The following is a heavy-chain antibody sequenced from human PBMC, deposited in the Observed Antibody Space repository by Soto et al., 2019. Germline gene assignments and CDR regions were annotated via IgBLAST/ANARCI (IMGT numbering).Heavy chain of an antibody. D-gene: IGHD5-12*01. V-gene: IGHV3-23*01. J-gene: IGHJ5*02. CDR3: AKWDGYGDH. CDR2: IIIGGEKT. Sequence: EVQLLESGGDLIQPGGSLRLSCAASGFTFSSNSFTWVRQASGKGLEYVAGIIIGGEKTWHADSVKGRVTVSRDNSKNTVYLQMNSLRVDDSAVYYCAKWDGYGDHWGQGTLVTVSS. CDR1: GFTFSSNS.